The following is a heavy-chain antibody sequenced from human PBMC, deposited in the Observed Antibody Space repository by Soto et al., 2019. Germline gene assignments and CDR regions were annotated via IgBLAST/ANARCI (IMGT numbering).Heavy chain of an antibody. J-gene: IGHJ4*02. V-gene: IGHV3-30*18. CDR2: ISYDGSDK. Sequence: QVQLVESGGGVVQPGRSLRLSCAASGFTFSSYGMHWVRQGPGKGLEWVAMISYDGSDKYYADSVKGRSTISRDNSKNTLFLQMNALTGEDTALYYCAKDNPAVDYWGQGALVTVSS. CDR3: AKDNPAVDY. CDR1: GFTFSSYG.